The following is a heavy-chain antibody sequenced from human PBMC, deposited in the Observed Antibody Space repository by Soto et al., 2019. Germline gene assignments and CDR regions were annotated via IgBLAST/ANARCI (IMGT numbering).Heavy chain of an antibody. CDR1: GESVCSNSAA. CDR3: ARDLAVAGQGAYYYYGMDV. D-gene: IGHD6-19*01. Sequence: SPTLSLPCAISGESVCSNSAAWKWIRQSPSRGLEWLGRTYYRSKWYNDYAVSVKSRLTINPDTSKNQCSLQLNSVTPEDTAVYYCARDLAVAGQGAYYYYGMDVWGQGTTATVSS. V-gene: IGHV6-1*01. J-gene: IGHJ6*02. CDR2: TYYRSKWYN.